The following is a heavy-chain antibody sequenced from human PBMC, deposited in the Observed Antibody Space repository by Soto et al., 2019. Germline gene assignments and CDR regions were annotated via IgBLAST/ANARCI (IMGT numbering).Heavy chain of an antibody. J-gene: IGHJ6*02. V-gene: IGHV3-33*01. CDR2: IFYDGSND. D-gene: IGHD3-3*01. CDR1: GFFFQNYA. CDR3: ARAMTMTLARIFGMDV. Sequence: PGGSLRLSCAGSGFFFQNYAMHWVRLAPGKGLEWVAYIFYDGSNDNYAESVKGRFTVSRDNSEGMLYLQMNNLRVEDTGVYFCARAMTMTLARIFGMDVWGPGTTVTAP.